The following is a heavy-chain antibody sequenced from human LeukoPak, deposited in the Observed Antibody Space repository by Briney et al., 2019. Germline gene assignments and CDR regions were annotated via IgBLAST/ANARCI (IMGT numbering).Heavy chain of an antibody. CDR1: GFTVSSNY. Sequence: GGSLRLSCAASGFTVSSNYMSWVRQAPGKGLEWVSVIYSGGSTYYADSVKGRFTISRDNAKNSLYLQMNSLRAEDTAVYYCARGRTFQQLAPLDYWGQGTLVTVSS. CDR3: ARGRTFQQLAPLDY. D-gene: IGHD6-13*01. J-gene: IGHJ4*02. CDR2: IYSGGST. V-gene: IGHV3-53*01.